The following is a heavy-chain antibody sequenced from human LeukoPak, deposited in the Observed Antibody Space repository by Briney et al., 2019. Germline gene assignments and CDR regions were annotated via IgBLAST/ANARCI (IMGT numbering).Heavy chain of an antibody. J-gene: IGHJ4*02. CDR1: GYIFINYG. D-gene: IGHD3-3*01. CDR3: ARGIVITIFGVVTPYYFDY. Sequence: GASVKVSCKASGYIFINYGISWVRQAPGQGLEWMGWISPYNGHTNYAPNLQDRLTMTTDTSTSTAYMELRSLRSDDTAVYYCARGIVITIFGVVTPYYFDYWGQGTLVTVSS. CDR2: ISPYNGHT. V-gene: IGHV1-18*01.